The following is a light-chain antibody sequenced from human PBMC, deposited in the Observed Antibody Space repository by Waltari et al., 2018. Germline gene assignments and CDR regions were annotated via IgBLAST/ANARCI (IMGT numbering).Light chain of an antibody. CDR3: QSYDATNHWV. CDR1: RGSIAGNY. CDR2: EHN. Sequence: NFMLTQSHSVSESPGKTVTISCTRSRGSIAGNYVQWYQQRPGSAPTTMIYEHNQRPSGVPDRFSASIDSSSNSASLTISGLTTEDEADYYCQSYDATNHWVFGGGTKLTVL. J-gene: IGLJ3*02. V-gene: IGLV6-57*03.